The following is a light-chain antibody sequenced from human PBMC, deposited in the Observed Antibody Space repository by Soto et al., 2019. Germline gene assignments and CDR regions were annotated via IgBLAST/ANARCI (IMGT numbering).Light chain of an antibody. J-gene: IGKJ1*01. CDR3: MQALQTPRT. CDR1: QSLLHSNGYNY. V-gene: IGKV2-28*01. Sequence: DIVMTQSPLSLPVTPGEPASISCRSSQSLLHSNGYNYLDWYLQKPGQSPELLLDLSSNRASGVPARFSGRGSGTDFTLKITRVEAEDLGVYYCMQALQTPRTFGQGTKVVI. CDR2: LSS.